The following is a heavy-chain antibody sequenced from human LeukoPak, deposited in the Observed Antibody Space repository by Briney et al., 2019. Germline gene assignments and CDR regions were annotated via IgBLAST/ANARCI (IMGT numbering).Heavy chain of an antibody. J-gene: IGHJ4*02. V-gene: IGHV3-74*01. Sequence: PGGSLRLSCAASGFTFSSYWMHWVRQAPGKGLVWVSRINSDGSSTSYADSVKGRFAISRDNAKNTLYLQMNSLRAEDTAVYYCARDPSMVRGVFDYWGQGTLVTVSS. CDR1: GFTFSSYW. CDR3: ARDPSMVRGVFDY. CDR2: INSDGSST. D-gene: IGHD3-10*01.